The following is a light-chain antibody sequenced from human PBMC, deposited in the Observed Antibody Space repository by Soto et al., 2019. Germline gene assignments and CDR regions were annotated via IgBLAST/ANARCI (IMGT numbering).Light chain of an antibody. CDR3: QQYSNWPT. J-gene: IGKJ5*01. V-gene: IGKV3-15*01. CDR1: QSVSGIY. CDR2: GAS. Sequence: EIVLTQSPATLSFSPGERATLSCRASQSVSGIYLAWYQQRPGQAPRLLISGASTTATGIEARFSGSGSGREFTLTISSLQSEDSALYDCQQYSNWPTFGQGTRLEIK.